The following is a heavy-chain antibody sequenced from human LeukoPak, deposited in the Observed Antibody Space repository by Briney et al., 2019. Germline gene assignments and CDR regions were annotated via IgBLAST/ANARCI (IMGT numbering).Heavy chain of an antibody. CDR2: ISSSGSTI. CDR3: ARGGLRAYYYGSGSYFDY. V-gene: IGHV3-48*03. Sequence: PGGSLRLSCAASGFTFSSYEMNWARQAPGKGLEWVSYISSSGSTIYYADSVKGRFTISRDNAKNSLYLQMNSLRAGDTAVYYCARGGLRAYYYGSGSYFDYWGQGTLVTVSS. D-gene: IGHD3-10*01. CDR1: GFTFSSYE. J-gene: IGHJ4*02.